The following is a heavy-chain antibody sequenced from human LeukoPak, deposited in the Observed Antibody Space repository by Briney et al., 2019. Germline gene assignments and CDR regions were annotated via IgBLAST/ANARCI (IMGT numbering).Heavy chain of an antibody. V-gene: IGHV4-39*02. CDR1: GGSISSGSYY. D-gene: IGHD1-26*01. CDR2: IYYSGST. Sequence: PSETLSLTCTVSGGSISSGSYYWGWIRQPPGKGLEWIGSIYYSGSTYYNPSLKSRVTISVDTSKNQFSLKLSSVTAADTAVYYCAREELVGATSNWGQGTLVTVSS. J-gene: IGHJ4*02. CDR3: AREELVGATSN.